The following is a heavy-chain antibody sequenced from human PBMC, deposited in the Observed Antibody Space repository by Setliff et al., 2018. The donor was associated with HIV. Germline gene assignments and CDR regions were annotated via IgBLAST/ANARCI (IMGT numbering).Heavy chain of an antibody. CDR3: ARYTRSGLEAFDI. CDR1: GASISSGDYY. J-gene: IGHJ3*02. Sequence: KPSETLSLTCTVSGASISSGDYYWSWTRQPPGKDLEWIGYIYYSGSTYYNPSLKGRVSISTDTSKNQFSLRLTSVTAADTALYYCARYTRSGLEAFDIWGPGTMVT. V-gene: IGHV4-30-4*08. D-gene: IGHD5-12*01. CDR2: IYYSGST.